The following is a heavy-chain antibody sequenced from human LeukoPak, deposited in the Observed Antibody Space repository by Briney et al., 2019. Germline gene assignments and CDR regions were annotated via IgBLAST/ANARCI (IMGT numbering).Heavy chain of an antibody. D-gene: IGHD6-19*01. CDR3: ARRGVGIAVAGDAFDI. J-gene: IGHJ3*02. CDR2: IYYSGST. V-gene: IGHV4-59*08. CDR1: GGSIGSYY. Sequence: PSETLSLTCTVSGGSIGSYYWSWIRQPPGKGLEWIGYIYYSGSTNYNPSLKSRVTISVDTSKNQFSLKLSSVTAADTAVYYCARRGVGIAVAGDAFDIWGQGTMVTVSS.